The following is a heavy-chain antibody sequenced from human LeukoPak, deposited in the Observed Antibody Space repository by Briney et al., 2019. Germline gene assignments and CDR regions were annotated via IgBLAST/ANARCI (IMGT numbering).Heavy chain of an antibody. D-gene: IGHD2-21*01. CDR3: AKDRGNAYDYYYMDV. Sequence: PGGSLRLSCAGSGFKFSNYAMSWVRQVPGKGLEWLSAITGGGRTTRYADSVKGRFTISRDNSKNTLYLQMNGLRVEDTAIYYCAKDRGNAYDYYYMDVWGKGTTVTVSS. V-gene: IGHV3-23*01. CDR1: GFKFSNYA. J-gene: IGHJ6*03. CDR2: ITGGGRTT.